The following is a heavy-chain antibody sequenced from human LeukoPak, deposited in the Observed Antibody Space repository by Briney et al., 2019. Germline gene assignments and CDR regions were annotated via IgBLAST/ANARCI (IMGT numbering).Heavy chain of an antibody. CDR3: ARGGDFYDSSGYYDDASDI. J-gene: IGHJ3*02. V-gene: IGHV1-2*02. Sequence: ASVKVSCKASGYTFTGYYMHWVRQAPGQGLEWMGWFNPDSGGTNYAQKFQGRVTMTRDTSISTAYMELTRLRSDDTAVYYCARGGDFYDSSGYYDDASDIWGRGTMVTVSS. CDR2: FNPDSGGT. D-gene: IGHD3-22*01. CDR1: GYTFTGYY.